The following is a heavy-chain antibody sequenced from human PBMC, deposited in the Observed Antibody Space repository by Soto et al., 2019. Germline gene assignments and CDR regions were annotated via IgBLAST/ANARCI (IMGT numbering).Heavy chain of an antibody. V-gene: IGHV1-18*01. CDR3: ARVPRGWTDYYDMDV. CDR2: ISAYNGNT. J-gene: IGHJ6*03. Sequence: QVQLVQSGAEVKKPGASVKVSCKASGYTFTSYGISWVRQAPGQGLEWMGWISAYNGNTNYAQKLQGRVTMTTDTATRTAYMELRSLRSDDTAVYYCARVPRGWTDYYDMDVWGKGTTVTVSS. CDR1: GYTFTSYG. D-gene: IGHD2-15*01.